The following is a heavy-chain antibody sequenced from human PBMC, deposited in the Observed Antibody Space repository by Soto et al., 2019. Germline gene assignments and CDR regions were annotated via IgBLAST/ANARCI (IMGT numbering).Heavy chain of an antibody. Sequence: PSETLSLTCTFSCGSISSGGYYWSWIRQHPGKGLEWIGYIYYSGSTYYNPSLKSRVTISVDTSKNQFSLKLSSVTAADTAVYYCARGIAAAGSYFDYWGQGTLVTVSS. CDR3: ARGIAAAGSYFDY. V-gene: IGHV4-31*03. J-gene: IGHJ4*02. D-gene: IGHD6-13*01. CDR1: CGSISSGGYY. CDR2: IYYSGST.